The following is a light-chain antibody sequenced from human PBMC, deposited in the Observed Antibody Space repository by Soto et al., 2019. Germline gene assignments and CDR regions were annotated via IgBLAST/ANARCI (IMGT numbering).Light chain of an antibody. CDR1: QRVSSN. J-gene: IGKJ1*01. Sequence: EIVMTQSPATLSVSPGERATLSCRASQRVSSNLAWYQQKPGQAPRLLIYGASTRVTGIPARFSGSGSETEFTLTIISLQYADFAVYYCQQYNNRPPWTFGQGTKVEIK. CDR2: GAS. V-gene: IGKV3-15*01. CDR3: QQYNNRPPWT.